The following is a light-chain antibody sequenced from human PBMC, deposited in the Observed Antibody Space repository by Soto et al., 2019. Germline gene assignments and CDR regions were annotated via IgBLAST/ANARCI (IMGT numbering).Light chain of an antibody. CDR2: EVS. CDR3: SSYSSTTTL. CDR1: SPDFG. J-gene: IGLJ2*01. V-gene: IGLV2-14*01. Sequence: QSALTQPASVSGSPGQSITISCSGISPDFGVSWYQHFPGKAPKLLIFEVSNRPSGVSTRFSGSKSGNMAFLTISGLLSEDEGLYHCSSYSSTTTLFGGGTKVTVL.